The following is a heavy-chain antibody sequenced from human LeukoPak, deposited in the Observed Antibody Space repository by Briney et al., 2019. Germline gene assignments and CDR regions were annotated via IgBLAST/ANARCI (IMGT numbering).Heavy chain of an antibody. CDR1: GGSINSGSYY. CDR3: ARDGYWFFDY. CDR2: IYTSGST. J-gene: IGHJ4*02. V-gene: IGHV4-61*02. D-gene: IGHD2-8*02. Sequence: SETLSLTCTVSGGSINSGSYYWSWIRQPAGKGLEYIGRIYTSGSTSYNPSLKSRVTISVDTSKNQFSLQLNSVTPEDTAVYYCARDGYWFFDYWGQGTLVTVSS.